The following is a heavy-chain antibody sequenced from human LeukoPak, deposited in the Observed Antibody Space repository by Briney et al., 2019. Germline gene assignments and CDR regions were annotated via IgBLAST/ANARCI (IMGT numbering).Heavy chain of an antibody. V-gene: IGHV3-33*01. Sequence: GRSLRLSCAASGFTFSSHGMHWVRQAPGKGLEWVAVIWYDGSNKYYADSVKGRFTISRDNSKSTLYLQMNSLRAEDTAVYYCARGNGYSYGYLDYWGQGTLVTVSS. D-gene: IGHD5-18*01. CDR2: IWYDGSNK. CDR3: ARGNGYSYGYLDY. J-gene: IGHJ4*02. CDR1: GFTFSSHG.